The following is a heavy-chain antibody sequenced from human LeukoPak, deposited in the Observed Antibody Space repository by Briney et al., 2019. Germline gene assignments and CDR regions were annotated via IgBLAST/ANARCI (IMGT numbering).Heavy chain of an antibody. D-gene: IGHD1-26*01. J-gene: IGHJ4*02. CDR1: GFTFSSYA. V-gene: IGHV3-30*01. CDR3: ARGARILPFDY. Sequence: GGSLRLSCAASGFTFSSYAMHWVRQAPGKGLEWVAVISYDGSNKYYADSVKGRFTISRDNSKNTLYLQMNSLRAEDTAVYYCARGARILPFDYWGQGTLVTVSS. CDR2: ISYDGSNK.